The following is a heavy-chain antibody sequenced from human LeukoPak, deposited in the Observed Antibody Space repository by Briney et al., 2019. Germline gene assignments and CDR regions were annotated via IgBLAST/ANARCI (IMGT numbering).Heavy chain of an antibody. CDR3: ARAADYGDPFDY. J-gene: IGHJ4*02. CDR1: GYTFTSYG. V-gene: IGHV1-69*04. D-gene: IGHD4-17*01. CDR2: IIPILGIA. Sequence: SVKVSCKASGYTFTSYGISWVRQAPGQGLEWMGRIIPILGIANYAQKFQGRVTITADKSTSTAYMELSSLRSEDTAVYYCARAADYGDPFDYWGQGTLVTVSS.